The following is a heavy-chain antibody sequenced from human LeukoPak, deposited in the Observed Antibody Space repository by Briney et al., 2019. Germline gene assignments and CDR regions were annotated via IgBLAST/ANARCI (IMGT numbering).Heavy chain of an antibody. CDR3: ARPPDILTGKNWFDP. Sequence: GGSLRLSCAASGFTFSTYWMHWDRQAPGKGLVWVSRINSDGSTTDYADSVKGRVTIFRDNAKNTLYLQMNSLRVEDTAVYYCARPPDILTGKNWFDPWGQGTLVTVSS. CDR1: GFTFSTYW. V-gene: IGHV3-74*01. D-gene: IGHD3-9*01. J-gene: IGHJ5*02. CDR2: INSDGSTT.